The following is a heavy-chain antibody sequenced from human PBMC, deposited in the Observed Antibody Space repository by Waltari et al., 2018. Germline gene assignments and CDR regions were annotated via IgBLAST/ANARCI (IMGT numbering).Heavy chain of an antibody. CDR2: VDSSGSDSRT. V-gene: IGHV5-10-1*03. D-gene: IGHD2-2*02. Sequence: EVQLVQSGAEVKKPGESLTISCKASGYNFPNYAISWVLQTPAKGLEWMGGVDSSGSDSRTAASPSFEGHVTVSADKSLGIAYLHLNSLKLSDTGIYFCARARAIGHLEGRFWGQGTLVVVSS. J-gene: IGHJ4*02. CDR1: GYNFPNYA. CDR3: ARARAIGHLEGRF.